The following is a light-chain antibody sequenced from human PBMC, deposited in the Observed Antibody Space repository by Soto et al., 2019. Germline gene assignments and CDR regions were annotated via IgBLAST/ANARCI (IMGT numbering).Light chain of an antibody. Sequence: EGVMTKSPATLSVSKGERATLSCRSSESASRNLAWYQQTPGQAPRLLIYDASTRATGIPDRFSGGGSGTEFTLTISSLQSEDFALYYCHQYNSWPPGTFGQG. V-gene: IGKV3-15*01. CDR3: HQYNSWPPGT. CDR2: DAS. J-gene: IGKJ2*01. CDR1: ESASRN.